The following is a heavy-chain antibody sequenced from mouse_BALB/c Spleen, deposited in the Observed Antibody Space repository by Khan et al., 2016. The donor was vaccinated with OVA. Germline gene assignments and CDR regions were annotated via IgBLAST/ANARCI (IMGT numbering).Heavy chain of an antibody. Sequence: VQLQESGPGLVAPSQSLSITCTISGFSLTNYGVHWVRQPPGKGLEWLVVIWSDGSTTYNSALKSSLTIRKDNSKRQVFLKMNSLQTDDTGMYFCARQPYYHYNIMDYWGQGTSVTVSS. J-gene: IGHJ4*01. CDR2: IWSDGST. CDR1: GFSLTNYG. D-gene: IGHD2-10*01. CDR3: ARQPYYHYNIMDY. V-gene: IGHV2-6-1*01.